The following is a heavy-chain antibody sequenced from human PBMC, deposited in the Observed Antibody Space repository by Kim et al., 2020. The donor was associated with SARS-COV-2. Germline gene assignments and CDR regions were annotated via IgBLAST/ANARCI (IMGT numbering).Heavy chain of an antibody. CDR3: ARDRTTGAVAGSDY. D-gene: IGHD6-19*01. CDR2: IYYSGST. V-gene: IGHV4-39*07. J-gene: IGHJ4*02. CDR1: GGSISSSSYY. Sequence: SETLSLTCTVSGGSISSSSYYWGWIRQPPGKGLEWIGSIYYSGSTYYNPSLKSRVTISVDTSKNQFSLKLSSVTAADTAVYYCARDRTTGAVAGSDYWGQGTLVTVSS.